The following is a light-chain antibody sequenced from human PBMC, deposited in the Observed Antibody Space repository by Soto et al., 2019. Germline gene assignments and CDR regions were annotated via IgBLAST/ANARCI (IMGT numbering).Light chain of an antibody. Sequence: DIQMTQSPSSVSASVGDRVTITCRASQDISSWLAWYQQKPGKAPNLLIYAASSLQSGVPPRFSGSGSGTDFTLTISSLQPEDFANYYCQQANSFPYTFGQGTKLAIK. J-gene: IGKJ2*01. V-gene: IGKV1D-12*01. CDR1: QDISSW. CDR2: AAS. CDR3: QQANSFPYT.